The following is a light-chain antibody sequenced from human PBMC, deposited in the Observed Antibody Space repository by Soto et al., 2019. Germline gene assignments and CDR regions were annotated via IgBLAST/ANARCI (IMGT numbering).Light chain of an antibody. V-gene: IGKV1-9*01. Sequence: DIQVTQSPPSLSASVGDIVTITFRASQGINSYLAWYQQKPGKVPQLLIYEASILQSGVPSRFSGSGSGTEFTLTISSLQPEDFATYYCLQHNSYPRTFGQGTKVDIK. J-gene: IGKJ1*01. CDR1: QGINSY. CDR3: LQHNSYPRT. CDR2: EAS.